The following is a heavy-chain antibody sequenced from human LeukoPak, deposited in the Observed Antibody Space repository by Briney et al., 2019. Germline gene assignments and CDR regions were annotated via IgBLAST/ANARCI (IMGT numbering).Heavy chain of an antibody. CDR3: AKSSSGWSPFDY. CDR2: ISASGGST. Sequence: GGSLRLSCAASGFTFSSYGMSWVRQAPGKGLKWVSDISASGGSTYYADSVKGRFSISRDNSKSRLHLQMNTLRAEDTAIYYCAKSSSGWSPFDYWGQGTLVTVSS. V-gene: IGHV3-23*01. J-gene: IGHJ4*02. CDR1: GFTFSSYG. D-gene: IGHD6-19*01.